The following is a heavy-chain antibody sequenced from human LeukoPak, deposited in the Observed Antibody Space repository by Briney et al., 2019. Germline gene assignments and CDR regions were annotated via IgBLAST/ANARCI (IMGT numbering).Heavy chain of an antibody. Sequence: SETLSLTCTVSGGSISSYYWSWIRQPPGKGLEWIEYIYYSGSTNYNPSLKSRVTISVDTSKNQFSLKLSSVTAADTAVCYCAREPRDGYNLFDYWGQGTLVTVSS. J-gene: IGHJ4*02. CDR1: GGSISSYY. D-gene: IGHD5-24*01. CDR2: IYYSGST. CDR3: AREPRDGYNLFDY. V-gene: IGHV4-59*01.